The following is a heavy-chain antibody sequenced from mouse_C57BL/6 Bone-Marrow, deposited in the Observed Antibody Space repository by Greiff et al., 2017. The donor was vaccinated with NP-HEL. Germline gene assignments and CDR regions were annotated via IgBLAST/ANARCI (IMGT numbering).Heavy chain of an antibody. J-gene: IGHJ3*01. CDR3: ARGAQAALAY. V-gene: IGHV1-66*01. CDR2: IYPGSGNT. D-gene: IGHD3-2*02. CDR1: GYSFTSYY. Sequence: VMLVESGPELVKPGASVKISCKASGYSFTSYYIHWVKQRPGQGLEWIGWIYPGSGNTKYNEKFKGKATLTADTSSSTAYMQLSSLTSEDSAVYYCARGAQAALAYWGQGTLVTVSA.